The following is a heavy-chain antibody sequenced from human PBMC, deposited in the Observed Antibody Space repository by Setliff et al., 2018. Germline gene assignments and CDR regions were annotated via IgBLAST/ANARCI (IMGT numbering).Heavy chain of an antibody. J-gene: IGHJ4*02. CDR3: ARDRKSSPEHYYFDY. CDR1: GYTLSRHY. V-gene: IGHV1-46*01. Sequence: ASVKVSCKATGYTLSRHYMHWVRQAPGQGLEWMGIINPGGGSASIVEKFQGRVTMTSDTSTSTVYLDLSGLTSEDTAVYYCARDRKSSPEHYYFDYWGQGTLVTVSS. CDR2: INPGGGSA.